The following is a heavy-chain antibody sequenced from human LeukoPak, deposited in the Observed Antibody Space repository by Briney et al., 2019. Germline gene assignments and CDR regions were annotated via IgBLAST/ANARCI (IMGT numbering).Heavy chain of an antibody. D-gene: IGHD2-15*01. Sequence: GGSLRLSCAASGFTFSSYSMNWVRQAPGKGLEWVSSISSSSSYIYYADSVKGRFTISRDNAKNSLYLQMNSLRAEDTAVYYCARGGHCSGATCYHDYWGQGTLVTVSS. J-gene: IGHJ4*02. CDR3: ARGGHCSGATCYHDY. V-gene: IGHV3-21*01. CDR1: GFTFSSYS. CDR2: ISSSSSYI.